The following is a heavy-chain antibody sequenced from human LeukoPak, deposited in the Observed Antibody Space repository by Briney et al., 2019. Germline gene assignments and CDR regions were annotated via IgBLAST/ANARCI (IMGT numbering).Heavy chain of an antibody. CDR1: GFTFSSYW. Sequence: GGSLRLSCAASGFTFSSYWMSWVRQAPGKGLEWVANIKRDGSEKYYVDSVKGRFTISRDNAKNSLYLQMNSLRAEDTAVYYCARSPRYNWNNVSAFDIWGQGTMGTVSS. V-gene: IGHV3-7*01. CDR2: IKRDGSEK. J-gene: IGHJ3*02. D-gene: IGHD1/OR15-1a*01. CDR3: ARSPRYNWNNVSAFDI.